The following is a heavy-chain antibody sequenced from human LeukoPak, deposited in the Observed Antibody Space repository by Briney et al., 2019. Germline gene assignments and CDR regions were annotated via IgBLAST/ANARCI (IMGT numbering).Heavy chain of an antibody. CDR1: GFTVSSNY. CDR3: ARSRGTFFPHDY. CDR2: IYSGGGT. V-gene: IGHV3-66*01. Sequence: GGALRLSCAVSGFTVSSNYMSWVREAPGKGLEWVSVIYSGGGTYYADSVKGRFTISRDNSKNTVYLQMNSLRVEDTAVYYCARSRGTFFPHDYWGQGTLVTVTS. J-gene: IGHJ4*02. D-gene: IGHD3-10*01.